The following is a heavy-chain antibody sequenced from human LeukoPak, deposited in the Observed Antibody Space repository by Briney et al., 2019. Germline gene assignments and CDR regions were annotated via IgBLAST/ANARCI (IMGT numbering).Heavy chain of an antibody. CDR2: IYTSGST. D-gene: IGHD3-3*01. Sequence: SETLSLTCTVSGGSISSGSYYWSWIRQPAGKGLEWIGRIYTSGSTNYNPSLKSRVTISVDTSKNQFSLKLSSVTAADTAVYYCASSRGKYYDFWSGYYTPTDYMDVWGKGTTVTVSS. V-gene: IGHV4-61*02. J-gene: IGHJ6*03. CDR1: GGSISSGSYY. CDR3: ASSRGKYYDFWSGYYTPTDYMDV.